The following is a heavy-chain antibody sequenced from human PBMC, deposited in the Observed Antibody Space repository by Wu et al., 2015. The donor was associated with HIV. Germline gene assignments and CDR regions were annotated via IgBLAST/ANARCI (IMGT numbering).Heavy chain of an antibody. D-gene: IGHD1-1*01. CDR2: ISAYTGKT. CDR1: NYTFNRYG. V-gene: IGHV1-18*01. J-gene: IGHJ4*02. CDR3: AREAVHAGGSYFDY. Sequence: QVQLVQSGAEVKKPGASMKVSCKAANYTFNRYGITWVRQAPGQGLEWMGWISAYTGKTKSAEKFQDRLKMTTDTSTSTAYMELRSLISDDTALYYCAREAVHAGGSYFDYWGQGMPVTVSP.